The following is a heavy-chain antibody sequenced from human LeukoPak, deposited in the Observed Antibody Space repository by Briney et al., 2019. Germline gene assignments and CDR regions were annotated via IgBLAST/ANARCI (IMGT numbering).Heavy chain of an antibody. D-gene: IGHD3-10*01. Sequence: GGSLRLSCTASGFTFGDYAMSWVRQAPGKGLEWVGFIRSKAYGGTTEYAASVKGRFTISRDDSKSIDYLQMNSLKTEDTAVYCCTRALITMVRGSPFDIWGQGTMVTVSS. CDR2: IRSKAYGGTT. V-gene: IGHV3-49*04. J-gene: IGHJ3*02. CDR1: GFTFGDYA. CDR3: TRALITMVRGSPFDI.